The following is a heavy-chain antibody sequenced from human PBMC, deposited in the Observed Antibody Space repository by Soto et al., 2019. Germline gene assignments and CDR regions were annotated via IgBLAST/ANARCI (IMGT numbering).Heavy chain of an antibody. V-gene: IGHV3-15*01. CDR3: TTEGGGNYYYYGMDV. CDR1: GFTFSNAW. Sequence: GGSLRLSCAASGFTFSNAWMSWVRQAPGKGLEWVGRIKSKTDGGTTDYAAPVKGRFTISRDDSKNTLYLQMNSLKTEDTAVYYCTTEGGGNYYYYGMDVWGQGTTVTVSS. J-gene: IGHJ6*02. CDR2: IKSKTDGGTT. D-gene: IGHD2-15*01.